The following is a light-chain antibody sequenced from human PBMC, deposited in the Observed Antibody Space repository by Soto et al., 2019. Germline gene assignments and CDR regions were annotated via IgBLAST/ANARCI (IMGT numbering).Light chain of an antibody. CDR1: QSVGND. CDR2: DAS. Sequence: EIVLTQSPATLSLSPGERATLSCRASQSVGNDLAWYQQKPGQAPRLLMYDASNRASGIPARFSGSGSGTDFTLTISSLEAEDFAVYYCQQRSNWPPWTFGQGTKVEIK. CDR3: QQRSNWPPWT. J-gene: IGKJ1*01. V-gene: IGKV3-11*01.